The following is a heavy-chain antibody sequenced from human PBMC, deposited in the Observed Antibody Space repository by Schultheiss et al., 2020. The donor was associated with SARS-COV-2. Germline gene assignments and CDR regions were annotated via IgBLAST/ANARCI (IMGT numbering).Heavy chain of an antibody. CDR3: ARGDHHITVTTLYY. J-gene: IGHJ4*02. Sequence: GESLKISCAASGFTFSSYGMHWVRQAPGKGLEWVAVISYDGSNKYYADSVKGRFTISRDNSKNTLYLQMNSLRAEDTAVYYCARGDHHITVTTLYYWGQGTLVTVSS. CDR1: GFTFSSYG. V-gene: IGHV3-30*03. CDR2: ISYDGSNK. D-gene: IGHD4-17*01.